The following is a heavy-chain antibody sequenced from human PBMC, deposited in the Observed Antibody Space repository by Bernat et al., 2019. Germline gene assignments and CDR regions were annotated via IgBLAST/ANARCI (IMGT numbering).Heavy chain of an antibody. CDR3: ARDRGWYFDL. CDR2: ISSSSSYI. CDR1: GFTFSSYS. Sequence: EVQLVESGGGLVKPGGSLRLSCAASGFTFSSYSMNWVRQAPGKGLEWVSSISSSSSYIYYADSVTGRFTISRDKAKNSLYLQMNSLRAEDTAVYYCARDRGWYFDLWGRGTLVTVSS. J-gene: IGHJ2*01. V-gene: IGHV3-21*01.